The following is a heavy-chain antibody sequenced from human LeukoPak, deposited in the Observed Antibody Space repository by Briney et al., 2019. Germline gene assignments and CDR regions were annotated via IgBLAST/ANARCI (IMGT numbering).Heavy chain of an antibody. CDR3: AREDYVWGSYRSSGSD. Sequence: GGSLRLSCAASGFTVSSNYMSWVRQAPGKGLEWVSVIYSGGSTYYAASVKGRFTISRDNSKNTLYLQMNSLRAEDTAVYYCAREDYVWGSYRSSGSDWGQGTLVTVSS. J-gene: IGHJ4*02. V-gene: IGHV3-66*01. D-gene: IGHD3-16*02. CDR1: GFTVSSNY. CDR2: IYSGGST.